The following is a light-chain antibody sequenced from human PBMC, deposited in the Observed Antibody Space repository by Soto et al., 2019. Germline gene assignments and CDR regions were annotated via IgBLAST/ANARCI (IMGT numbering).Light chain of an antibody. Sequence: DMQMTQSPSTLSASVGDSVSITCRASQSVSVWLAWYQQKPGKAPKLLIYMASRLESGVPSRFSGSGSGTEFTLTISNLQPDDFATYYCQQYNGYSRTFGQGTKVQIK. CDR2: MAS. V-gene: IGKV1-5*03. CDR3: QQYNGYSRT. CDR1: QSVSVW. J-gene: IGKJ1*01.